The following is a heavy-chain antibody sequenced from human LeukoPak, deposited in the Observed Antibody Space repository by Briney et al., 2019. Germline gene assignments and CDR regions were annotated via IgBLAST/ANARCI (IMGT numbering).Heavy chain of an antibody. D-gene: IGHD4-23*01. CDR3: ARAGGGYFDY. J-gene: IGHJ4*02. CDR2: IKEDGSET. CDR1: GFTFSSYW. V-gene: IGHV3-7*03. Sequence: GGSLRLSCAVSGFTFSSYWMSWVRQAPGMGLELVANIKEDGSETYYVDSVKGRFTISRDNARNSVYLQMNRLRAGDTAVYYCARAGGGYFDYWGQGTLVTVSS.